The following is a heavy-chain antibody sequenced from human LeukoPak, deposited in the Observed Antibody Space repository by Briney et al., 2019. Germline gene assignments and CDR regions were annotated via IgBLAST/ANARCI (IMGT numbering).Heavy chain of an antibody. CDR1: GYTFTDYY. CDR2: INPNNGGT. V-gene: IGHV1-2*02. Sequence: ASVKVSCKASGYTFTDYYIHWVRQAPGQGLEWMGWINPNNGGTNYAQKFRGRVTMTRDTSISTAYMELSRLRSDDTAVYYCARDAPNYYYGSGSSNDYWGQGTLVTVSS. CDR3: ARDAPNYYYGSGSSNDY. J-gene: IGHJ4*02. D-gene: IGHD3-10*01.